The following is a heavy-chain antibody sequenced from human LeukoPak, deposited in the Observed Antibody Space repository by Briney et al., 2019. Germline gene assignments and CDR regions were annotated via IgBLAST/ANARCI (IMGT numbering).Heavy chain of an antibody. Sequence: PGGSLRLSCAASGFTFSSYSMNWVRQAPGKGLEWVSYISSSSSTIYYADSVKGRFTISRDNAKNSLYLQMNSRRAEDTAVYYCARVSTAARGWGQGTLVTVSS. CDR3: ARVSTAARG. CDR1: GFTFSSYS. V-gene: IGHV3-48*01. J-gene: IGHJ4*02. D-gene: IGHD6-6*01. CDR2: ISSSSSTI.